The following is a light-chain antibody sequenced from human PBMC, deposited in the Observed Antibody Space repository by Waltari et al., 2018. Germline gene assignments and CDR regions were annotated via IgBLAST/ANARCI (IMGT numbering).Light chain of an antibody. Sequence: VVLTQSPLSLPVTPGQPASISCSSSQSLVYSDGNTYLNWFQQRPGQSPRRLLYKISNRDSGVPDRFGGGGSGTDFTLKISRVEAEDVGIYYCQHYYSIPRTFGPGTKVDIK. V-gene: IGKV2-30*01. CDR1: QSLVYSDGNTY. CDR2: KIS. J-gene: IGKJ3*01. CDR3: QHYYSIPRT.